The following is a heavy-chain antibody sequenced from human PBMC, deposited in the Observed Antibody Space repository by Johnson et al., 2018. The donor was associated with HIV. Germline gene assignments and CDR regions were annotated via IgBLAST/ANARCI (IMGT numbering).Heavy chain of an antibody. V-gene: IGHV3-7*01. J-gene: IGHJ3*02. CDR1: GFTFSSYW. CDR3: ARDGPWLQSQRDAFDI. Sequence: VQLVESGGGLVQPGGSLRLSCVASGFTFSSYWMSWVRQAPGQGLECVAHIKQDAGEKYYVDSVKGRFTISRDNAKKSLYLQMNSLRAEDTAVYYCARDGPWLQSQRDAFDIWGQGTMVTVSS. D-gene: IGHD5-24*01. CDR2: IKQDAGEK.